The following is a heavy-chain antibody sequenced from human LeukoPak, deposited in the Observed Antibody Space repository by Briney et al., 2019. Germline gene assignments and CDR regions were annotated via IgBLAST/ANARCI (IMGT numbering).Heavy chain of an antibody. Sequence: GGSLRLSCAASGFTFSSYEMNWVRQAPGKGLEWVSYISSSGSTIYYADSVKGRFTISRDNAKNSLYLQMNSLRAEDTAVYYCARATVVKLDYWGQGTLVTVSS. D-gene: IGHD4-23*01. V-gene: IGHV3-48*03. CDR1: GFTFSSYE. CDR2: ISSSGSTI. CDR3: ARATVVKLDY. J-gene: IGHJ4*02.